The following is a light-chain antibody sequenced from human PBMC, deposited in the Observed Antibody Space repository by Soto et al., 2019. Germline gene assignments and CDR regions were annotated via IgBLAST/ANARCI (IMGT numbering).Light chain of an antibody. Sequence: QSVLTQSPSASASLGASVKLTCTLDSGHSDYAIAWHQQQPEKGPRYLMKVNSDGSHNKGDGIPDRFSGSSSGPERFLTITSLQSEDEADYYCQTWATGIRVFGGGTKLTVL. CDR2: VNSDGSH. J-gene: IGLJ2*01. V-gene: IGLV4-69*01. CDR1: SGHSDYA. CDR3: QTWATGIRV.